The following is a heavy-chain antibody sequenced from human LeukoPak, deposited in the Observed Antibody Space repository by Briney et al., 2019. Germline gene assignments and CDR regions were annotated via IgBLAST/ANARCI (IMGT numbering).Heavy chain of an antibody. V-gene: IGHV4-4*07. CDR1: GGSISSYY. CDR2: IYTSGSA. D-gene: IGHD6-13*01. J-gene: IGHJ6*03. Sequence: SETLSLTCTVSGGSISSYYWSWIRQPAGKGLEWIARIYTSGSANYNPSLKSRVTMSVDTSKNQFSLKLSSVTAADTAVYYCARDGGSSWNYYYYYYMDVWGKGTTVTVSS. CDR3: ARDGGSSWNYYYYYYMDV.